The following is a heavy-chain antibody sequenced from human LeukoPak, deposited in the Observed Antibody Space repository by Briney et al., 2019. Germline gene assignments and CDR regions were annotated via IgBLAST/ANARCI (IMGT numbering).Heavy chain of an antibody. D-gene: IGHD1-1*01. CDR3: STGLIPTTGYY. V-gene: IGHV3-15*01. CDR1: EFTFKNAW. CDR2: IRSKTDGGTT. Sequence: GGSLRLSCAASEFTFKNAWMNWVRQAPGKGLEWVGRIRSKTDGGTTDYAAPVRGRFTISRDDSKNMLYLQTNSLKTEDTAVYYCSTGLIPTTGYYWGQGTLVAVSS. J-gene: IGHJ4*02.